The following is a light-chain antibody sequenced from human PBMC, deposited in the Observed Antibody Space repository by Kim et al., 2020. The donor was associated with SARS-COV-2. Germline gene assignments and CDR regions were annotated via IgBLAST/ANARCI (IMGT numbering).Light chain of an antibody. V-gene: IGLV3-21*04. CDR3: QLWDTDTDHWV. Sequence: APGKTARITCGGNDIGSKDVHWYRQKTGQAPVLVINNDDERPSGIPERFSGSNSGNTATLTIGRAEAGDEADYYCQLWDTDTDHWVFGGGTQLTVL. CDR2: NDD. CDR1: DIGSKD. J-gene: IGLJ3*02.